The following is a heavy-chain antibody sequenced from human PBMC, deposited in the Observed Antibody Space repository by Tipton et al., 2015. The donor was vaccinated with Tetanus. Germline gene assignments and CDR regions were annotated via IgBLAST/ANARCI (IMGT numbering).Heavy chain of an antibody. CDR1: DGSFNAYY. J-gene: IGHJ5*02. CDR2: VNQSGST. CDR3: AFLPKHWLVPSFDP. Sequence: TLSLTCGVSDGSFNAYYWSWIRQTPGKGLEWIGEVNQSGSTKYNPSFNSRAAISVDTSKSQFSLRVRSVTAADTAVYYCAFLPKHWLVPSFDPWGQGTLVTVSS. V-gene: IGHV4-34*01. D-gene: IGHD6-19*01.